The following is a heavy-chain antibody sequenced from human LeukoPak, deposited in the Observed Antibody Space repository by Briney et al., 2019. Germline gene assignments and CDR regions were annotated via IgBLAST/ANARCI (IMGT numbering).Heavy chain of an antibody. CDR2: IGGRGGST. CDR1: GFRFSDFT. CDR3: AKGSTFVVVTAIGLDY. Sequence: GGSLRLSCAASGFRFSDFTMTWVRQAPGKGPEWVSAIGGRGGSTYYADSVGGRFTISRDNSKDMVYLQMNSLRAEDTAVYYCAKGSTFVVVTAIGLDYWGQGTLVTVSS. V-gene: IGHV3-23*01. D-gene: IGHD2-21*02. J-gene: IGHJ4*02.